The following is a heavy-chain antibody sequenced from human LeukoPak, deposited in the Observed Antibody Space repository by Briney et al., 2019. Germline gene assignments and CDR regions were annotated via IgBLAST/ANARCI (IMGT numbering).Heavy chain of an antibody. D-gene: IGHD2-21*02. CDR2: IFYSGST. Sequence: PSETLSLTCTVSGGSISSSNYYWGWIRQPPGKGLEWIGNIFYSGSTHYNPSLKSRVTISVDTSKNQFSLKLNSVTAADTAVYHCVGLVVGTATIDYWGQGTLVTVSS. J-gene: IGHJ4*02. V-gene: IGHV4-39*01. CDR3: VGLVVGTATIDY. CDR1: GGSISSSNYY.